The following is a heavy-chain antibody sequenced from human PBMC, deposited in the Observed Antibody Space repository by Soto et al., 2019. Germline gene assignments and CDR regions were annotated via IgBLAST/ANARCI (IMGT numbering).Heavy chain of an antibody. CDR2: IYHSGST. CDR1: VGSISSSNW. D-gene: IGHD3-3*01. CDR3: ARASSVLRFLEWSPLYGMDV. J-gene: IGHJ6*02. V-gene: IGHV4-4*02. Sequence: SETLSLTCAFSVGSISSSNWCSWVRQPPGKGLEWIGEIYHSGSTNYNPSLKSRVTISVDKSKNQFSLKLSSVTAADTAVYYCARASSVLRFLEWSPLYGMDVWGQGTTVTVSS.